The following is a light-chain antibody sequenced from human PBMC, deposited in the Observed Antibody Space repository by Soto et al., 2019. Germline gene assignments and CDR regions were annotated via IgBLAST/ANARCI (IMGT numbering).Light chain of an antibody. J-gene: IGKJ1*01. V-gene: IGKV1-33*01. CDR3: QQYDNLPLWT. CDR2: DAS. Sequence: DIQMTQSPSSLSASVGDRVTITCQSSQDISNYLNWYQQKPGKAPKLLIYDASNLETGVPSRFSGSGSGTDFIFTISSLQPEDIATYYCQQYDNLPLWTLGQGTKVDIK. CDR1: QDISNY.